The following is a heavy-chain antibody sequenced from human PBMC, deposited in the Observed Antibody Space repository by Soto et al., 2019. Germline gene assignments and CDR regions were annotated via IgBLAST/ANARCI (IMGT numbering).Heavy chain of an antibody. CDR2: INPGNGNT. D-gene: IGHD3-22*01. CDR3: ARGGYFDSSNYLAY. CDR1: GGTFSTHA. V-gene: IGHV1-3*01. J-gene: IGHJ4*02. Sequence: GASVKVSCKASGGTFSTHAIIWVRQAPGRGLEWMGWINPGNGNTKYSQQFQGRVIIDRDTSASTAYMELSSLRSEDTAVYYCARGGYFDSSNYLAYWGLGALVTVSS.